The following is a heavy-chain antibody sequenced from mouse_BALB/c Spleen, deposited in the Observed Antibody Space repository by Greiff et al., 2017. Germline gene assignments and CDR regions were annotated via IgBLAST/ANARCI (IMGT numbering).Heavy chain of an antibody. D-gene: IGHD2-10*02. V-gene: IGHV1-69*02. CDR2: IDPSASYT. CDR1: GYTFTSYW. J-gene: IGHJ3*01. Sequence: VQLQQPGAELVKPGASVKLSCKASGYTFTSYWMPWVKQRPGQGLEWIGEIDPSASYTNYNQKFKGKATLTVDKSSSTAYMQLSSLTSEDSAVYYCARSEYGSYEWVAYWGQGTLVTV. CDR3: ARSEYGSYEWVAY.